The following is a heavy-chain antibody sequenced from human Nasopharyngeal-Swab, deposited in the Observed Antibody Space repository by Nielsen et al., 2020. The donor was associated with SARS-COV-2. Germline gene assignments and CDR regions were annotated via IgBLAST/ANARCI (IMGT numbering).Heavy chain of an antibody. J-gene: IGHJ6*02. V-gene: IGHV1-69*01. D-gene: IGHD4-11*01. CDR2: IIPIFGTA. CDR3: ARGLTTVTTYYYYGMDV. Sequence: WVRQAPGQGLEWMGGIIPIFGTANYAQKFQGRVTITADESTSTAYMELSSLRSEDTAVYYRARGLTTVTTYYYYGMDVWGQGTTVTVSS.